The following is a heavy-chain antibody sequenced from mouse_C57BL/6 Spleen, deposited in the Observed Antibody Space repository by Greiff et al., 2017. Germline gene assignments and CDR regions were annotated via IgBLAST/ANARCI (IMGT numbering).Heavy chain of an antibody. V-gene: IGHV1-15*01. CDR3: TIPGYYDAMDY. J-gene: IGHJ4*01. D-gene: IGHD2-2*01. CDR2: IDPETGGT. CDR1: GYTFTDYE. Sequence: VKLMESGAELVRPGASVTLSCKASGYTFTDYEMHWVKQTPVHGLEWIGAIDPETGGTAYNQKFKGKAIRTADKSSSTAYMELRSLTSEDSAVYYCTIPGYYDAMDYWGQGTSVTVSS.